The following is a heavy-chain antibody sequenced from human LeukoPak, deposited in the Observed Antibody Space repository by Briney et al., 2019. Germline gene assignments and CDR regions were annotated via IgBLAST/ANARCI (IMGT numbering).Heavy chain of an antibody. V-gene: IGHV1-2*02. Sequence: GASVKVSCKASGYTFTGYYMHWVRQAPGQGLEWMGWINPNSGGTNYAQKFQGRVTMTRDTSIGTAYMELSRLRSDDTAVYYCAKSITMIVVVIGPQRQAYDYWGQGTLVTVSS. D-gene: IGHD3-22*01. J-gene: IGHJ4*02. CDR3: AKSITMIVVVIGPQRQAYDY. CDR2: INPNSGGT. CDR1: GYTFTGYY.